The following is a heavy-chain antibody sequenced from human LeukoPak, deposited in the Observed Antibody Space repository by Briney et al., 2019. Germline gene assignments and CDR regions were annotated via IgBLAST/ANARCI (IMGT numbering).Heavy chain of an antibody. J-gene: IGHJ6*01. Sequence: SETLSLTCAVSGGSISSYYWSWIRQPPGKGLEWIGYIYYSGSTNYNPSLKSRVTISVDTSKNQFSLKLTSVTAADTAVYYCARQPDYYYYYGIDGGGKGTTVTLS. CDR2: IYYSGST. CDR1: GGSISSYY. V-gene: IGHV4-59*01. CDR3: ARQPDYYYYYGIDG.